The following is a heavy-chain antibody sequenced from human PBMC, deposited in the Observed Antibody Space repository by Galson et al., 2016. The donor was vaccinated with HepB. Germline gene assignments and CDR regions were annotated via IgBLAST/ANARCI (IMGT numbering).Heavy chain of an antibody. CDR1: GFTFNGYN. CDR3: ARMFPLYSRGWYVRGDGWFDS. V-gene: IGHV3-21*04. CDR2: ISSGSSYI. D-gene: IGHD6-19*01. J-gene: IGHJ5*01. Sequence: SLRLSCAGSGFTFNGYNMNWVRQAPGKGPEWVSSISSGSSYIYYADSVKGRFTISRGNAKNSLYLHMNSLTGEDTAVYYCARMFPLYSRGWYVRGDGWFDSWGQGTLVTVSS.